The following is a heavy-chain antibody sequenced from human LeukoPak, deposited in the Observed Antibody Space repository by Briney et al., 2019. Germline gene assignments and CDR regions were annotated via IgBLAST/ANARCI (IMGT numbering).Heavy chain of an antibody. Sequence: GASVKVSCKASGYTFTSYGISWVRQAPGQGLEWMGWINPNSGGTNYAQKFQGRVTMTRDTSISTAYMELSSLRSEDTAVYYCARAFSAHHYGDYERINYYYYMDVWGRGTTVTISS. D-gene: IGHD4-17*01. J-gene: IGHJ6*03. CDR1: GYTFTSYG. V-gene: IGHV1-2*02. CDR2: INPNSGGT. CDR3: ARAFSAHHYGDYERINYYYYMDV.